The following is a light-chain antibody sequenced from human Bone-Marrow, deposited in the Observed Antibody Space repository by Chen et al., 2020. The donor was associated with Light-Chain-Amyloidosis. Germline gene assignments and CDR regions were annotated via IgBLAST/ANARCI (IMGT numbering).Light chain of an antibody. CDR1: QTISSNY. Sequence: ELFLTHSLGTLSLSPGEGPNLSCRASQTISSNYLTWYQQKFGQAPRLLIYGSSSRATGIPDRFTGSGSGTDFTLTINRLEPEDFAMYYCQQYGTSPLTFGGGTKVEIK. V-gene: IGKV3-20*01. J-gene: IGKJ4*01. CDR2: GSS. CDR3: QQYGTSPLT.